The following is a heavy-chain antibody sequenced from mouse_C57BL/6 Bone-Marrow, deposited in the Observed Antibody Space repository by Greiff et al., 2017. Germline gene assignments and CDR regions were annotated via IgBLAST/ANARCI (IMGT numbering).Heavy chain of an antibody. D-gene: IGHD2-4*01. V-gene: IGHV1-50*01. CDR2: IDPSDSYT. J-gene: IGHJ2*01. CDR1: GYTFTSYW. Sequence: QVQLQQPGAELVKPGASVKLSCKASGYTFTSYWMQWVKQRPGQGLEWIGEIDPSDSYTNYNQKFKGKSTLTVDKSSSTAYMQLSSLTSEDSAVYYCAREGDYAFFDYWGQGTTLTVSS. CDR3: AREGDYAFFDY.